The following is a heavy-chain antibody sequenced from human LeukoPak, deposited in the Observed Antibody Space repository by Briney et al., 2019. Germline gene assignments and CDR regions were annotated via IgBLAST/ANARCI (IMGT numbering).Heavy chain of an antibody. CDR3: ARPYTSGYRGAFDI. D-gene: IGHD6-19*01. CDR1: GGSFSGYY. Sequence: SETLSLTCAVYGGSFSGYYWSWIRQFPGKGLEWIGYIYYSGSTNYNPSLKSRVTISVDTSKNQFSLKLSSVTAADTAVYYCARPYTSGYRGAFDIWGQGTMVTVSS. CDR2: IYYSGST. J-gene: IGHJ3*02. V-gene: IGHV4-59*01.